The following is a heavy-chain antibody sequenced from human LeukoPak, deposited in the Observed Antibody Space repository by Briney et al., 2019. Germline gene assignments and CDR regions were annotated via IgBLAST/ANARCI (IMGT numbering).Heavy chain of an antibody. D-gene: IGHD6-19*01. CDR2: ISRSGSTI. Sequence: GGSLRLSCAASGFTFSGYEMNWVRQAPGKGLEWVSYISRSGSTIDYADSVKGRFTISRDNVKNSLYLQMNSLRAEDTAVYYCARRYSSGWSSYIDYWGQGTLVTVSS. CDR1: GFTFSGYE. CDR3: ARRYSSGWSSYIDY. V-gene: IGHV3-48*03. J-gene: IGHJ4*02.